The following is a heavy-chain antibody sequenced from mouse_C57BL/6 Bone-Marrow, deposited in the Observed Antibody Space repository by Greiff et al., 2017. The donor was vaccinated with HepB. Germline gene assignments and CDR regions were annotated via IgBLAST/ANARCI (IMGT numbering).Heavy chain of an antibody. CDR1: GYTFTSYW. CDR3: AMGGYYYGSGPAWFAY. Sequence: VQLQQPGAELVKPGASVKVSCKASGYTFTSYWMHWVKQRPGQGLEWIGRIHPSDSDTNYNQKFKGKATLTVDKSSSTAYMQLSSLTSEDSAVYYCAMGGYYYGSGPAWFAYWGQGTLVTVSA. CDR2: IHPSDSDT. D-gene: IGHD1-1*01. J-gene: IGHJ3*01. V-gene: IGHV1-74*01.